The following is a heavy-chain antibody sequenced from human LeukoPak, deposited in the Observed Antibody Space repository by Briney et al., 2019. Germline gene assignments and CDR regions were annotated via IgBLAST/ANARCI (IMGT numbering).Heavy chain of an antibody. CDR2: IYYSGST. Sequence: SETLSPTCTVSGGSISSGGYYRSWIRQHPGKGLEWIGYIYYSGSTNYNPSLKSRVTISVDTSKNQFSLKLSSVTAADTAVYYCARLSVVVVVAATPMGHFDYWGQGTLVTVSS. CDR3: ARLSVVVVVAATPMGHFDY. V-gene: IGHV4-61*08. CDR1: GGSISSGGYY. D-gene: IGHD2-15*01. J-gene: IGHJ4*02.